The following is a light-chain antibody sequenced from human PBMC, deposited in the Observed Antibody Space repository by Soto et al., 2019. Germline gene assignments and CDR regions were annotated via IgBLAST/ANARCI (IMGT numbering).Light chain of an antibody. CDR1: QSISSY. CDR2: AAS. J-gene: IGKJ5*01. CDR3: QQSYSTPP. Sequence: DIQMTQSPSSLSASVGDRVTITCRASQSISSYLNWYQQKPGKAPKLLLYAASSLQSGVPSRFSGSGSGTDFTLTISSLQPEDFATYYCQQSYSTPPFGQGTRLEIK. V-gene: IGKV1-39*01.